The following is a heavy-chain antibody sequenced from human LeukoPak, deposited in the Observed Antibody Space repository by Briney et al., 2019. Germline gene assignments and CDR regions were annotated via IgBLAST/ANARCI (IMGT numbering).Heavy chain of an antibody. CDR3: ARFTPRLTREKFDY. D-gene: IGHD2-2*01. J-gene: IGHJ4*02. Sequence: ASVKVSCKAPGSTFTTYDINWVRQAPGQGLEWMGWISAYNGNTKYAQKFQGRVTMTTDTSTSTAYMELRSLRSDDTAVYYCARFTPRLTREKFDYWGQGTLVTVSS. CDR2: ISAYNGNT. CDR1: GSTFTTYD. V-gene: IGHV1-18*01.